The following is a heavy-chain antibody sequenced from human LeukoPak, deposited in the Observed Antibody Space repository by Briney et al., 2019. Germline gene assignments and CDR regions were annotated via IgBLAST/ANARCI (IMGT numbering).Heavy chain of an antibody. Sequence: SETLSLTCTVSGGSISSSSYYWGWIRQPPGKGLEWIGSIYYGGSTYYNPSLKSRVTISVDTSKNQFSLKLSSVTAADTAVYYCARHQWSQIDYWGQGTLVTVSS. CDR2: IYYGGST. CDR3: ARHQWSQIDY. CDR1: GGSISSSSYY. J-gene: IGHJ4*02. V-gene: IGHV4-39*01. D-gene: IGHD2-8*01.